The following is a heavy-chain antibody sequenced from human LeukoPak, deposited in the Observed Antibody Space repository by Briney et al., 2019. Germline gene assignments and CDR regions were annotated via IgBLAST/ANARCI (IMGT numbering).Heavy chain of an antibody. Sequence: SVRLSREASGFTFTSYGISWVRQAPGQGLEWVGGISAYNGNTNYAQKLPGTVTMTTHTSTSTAYMELRSLRFDDTAVYYCARDGSSGIAAAVDFDYWGQGTLVTVSS. CDR1: GFTFTSYG. V-gene: IGHV1-18*01. J-gene: IGHJ4*02. CDR3: ARDGSSGIAAAVDFDY. CDR2: ISAYNGNT. D-gene: IGHD6-13*01.